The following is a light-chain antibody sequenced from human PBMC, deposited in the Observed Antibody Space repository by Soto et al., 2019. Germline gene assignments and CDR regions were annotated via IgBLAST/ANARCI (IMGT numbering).Light chain of an antibody. V-gene: IGKV3-15*01. J-gene: IGKJ2*01. CDR3: QQYNNWPPYT. CDR2: GAS. CDR1: QSVSSD. Sequence: IGMTQSPATLSVSPGDRVTLSCRASQSVSSDLAWYQQRPGQAPRLLIYGASTRATGIPARFSGTGSGTEFTLTISSLQSEDFALYYCQQYNNWPPYTFGQGTKLEIK.